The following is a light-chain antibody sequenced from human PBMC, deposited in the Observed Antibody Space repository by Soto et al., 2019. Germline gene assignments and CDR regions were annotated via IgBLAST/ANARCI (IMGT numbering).Light chain of an antibody. CDR3: QQYNSYSPT. V-gene: IGKV1-5*01. CDR2: DAS. CDR1: QSISSW. J-gene: IGKJ1*01. Sequence: DIHMTQSPSTLSASGLDRGTIGCRASQSISSWLAWYQQKPGKAPKLLIYDASSLESGVPSRFSGSGSGTEFTLTISSLQPDDFATYYCQQYNSYSPTFGQGTKVDI.